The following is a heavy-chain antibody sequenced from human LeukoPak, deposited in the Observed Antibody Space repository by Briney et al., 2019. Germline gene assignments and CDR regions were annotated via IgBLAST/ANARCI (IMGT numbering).Heavy chain of an antibody. CDR2: IRYDGSNK. V-gene: IGHV3-30*02. D-gene: IGHD3-10*01. J-gene: IGHJ6*02. CDR3: AKSIRDYYGSGRTRYYYYGMDV. CDR1: GFTFSSYG. Sequence: GGSLRLSCAASGFTFSSYGMHWVRQAPGKGLEWVAFIRYDGSNKYYADSVKGRFTISRDNSKNTLYLQMNSLRAEDTAVYYCAKSIRDYYGSGRTRYYYYGMDVWGQGTTVTASS.